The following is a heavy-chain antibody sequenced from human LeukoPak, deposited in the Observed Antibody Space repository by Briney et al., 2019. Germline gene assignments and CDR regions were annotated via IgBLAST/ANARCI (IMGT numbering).Heavy chain of an antibody. CDR3: ARTVSGAYYYDSSGYYYVPWFDP. D-gene: IGHD3-22*01. CDR1: GGSISSSSYY. Sequence: SETLSLTCKVSGGSISSSSYYWGWIRQPPGKGLDWLGSIYYNGSTYYHPSLKSRGTISVDTSKNQFSLNLSSVTAADTAVYYCARTVSGAYYYDSSGYYYVPWFDPWGQGTLVTVSS. V-gene: IGHV4-39*07. CDR2: IYYNGST. J-gene: IGHJ5*02.